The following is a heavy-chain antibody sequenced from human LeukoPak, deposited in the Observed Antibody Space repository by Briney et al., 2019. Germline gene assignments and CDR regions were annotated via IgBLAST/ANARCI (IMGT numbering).Heavy chain of an antibody. CDR2: ISPYNGNT. CDR3: ARGPHERSGYPDD. CDR1: GYTFNTYG. J-gene: IGHJ4*02. Sequence: ASVKVSCKPYGYTFNTYGITWVRQAPGQGLEWMGWISPYNGNTNYAQKFQGRVTMTTDTSTSTAYMELRSLRSDDTAVYYCARGPHERSGYPDDWGQGTLVTVSS. D-gene: IGHD3-22*01. V-gene: IGHV1-18*01.